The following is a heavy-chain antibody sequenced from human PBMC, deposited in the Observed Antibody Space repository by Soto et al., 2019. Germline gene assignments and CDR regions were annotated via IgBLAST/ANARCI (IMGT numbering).Heavy chain of an antibody. J-gene: IGHJ4*02. CDR3: ARLLARRAYYFDY. D-gene: IGHD2-15*01. Sequence: PSDTLSLTCTVSVGSISSSSYFLGWIRQPPGKGLEWIGSIYYSGSTYYNPSLKRRVTISVDTSKNQFSLKLSSVTAADTAVYYCARLLARRAYYFDYWGQGTLVTVSS. V-gene: IGHV4-39*01. CDR2: IYYSGST. CDR1: VGSISSSSYF.